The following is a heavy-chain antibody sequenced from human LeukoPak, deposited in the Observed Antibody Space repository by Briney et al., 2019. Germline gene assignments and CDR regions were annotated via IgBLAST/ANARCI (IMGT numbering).Heavy chain of an antibody. J-gene: IGHJ5*02. CDR3: ARWARYCSGGSCDHWFDP. D-gene: IGHD2-15*01. Sequence: ASVKVSCKASGGTFSSYAISWVRQAPGQGLEWMGGIIPIFGTANYAQKFQGRVTITADESMSTAYMELSSLRSEDTAVYYCARWARYCSGGSCDHWFDPWGQGTLVTVSS. CDR2: IIPIFGTA. V-gene: IGHV1-69*13. CDR1: GGTFSSYA.